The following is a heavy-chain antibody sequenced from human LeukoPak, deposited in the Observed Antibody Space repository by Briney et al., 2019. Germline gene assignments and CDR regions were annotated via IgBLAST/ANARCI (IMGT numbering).Heavy chain of an antibody. CDR2: ISSSGSTI. D-gene: IGHD2-2*01. CDR1: GFTFSDYY. J-gene: IGHJ4*02. V-gene: IGHV3-11*01. CDR3: ARDPYCSSTSCDYFDY. Sequence: GGSLRLSCAASGFTFSDYYMSWIRQAAGKGLEGVSYISSSGSTIYYADSVKGRFTISRDNAKNSLYLQMNSLRAEDTAVYYCARDPYCSSTSCDYFDYWGQGTLVTVSS.